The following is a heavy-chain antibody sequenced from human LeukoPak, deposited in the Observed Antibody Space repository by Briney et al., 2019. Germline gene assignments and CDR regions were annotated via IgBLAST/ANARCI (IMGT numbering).Heavy chain of an antibody. CDR1: GGSISSYY. D-gene: IGHD5-12*01. V-gene: IGHV4-59*12. CDR3: ARDQRGYGNFDY. J-gene: IGHJ4*02. Sequence: SETLSLTCTVSGGSISSYYWSWIRQPPGKGLEWIGYIYYSGSTNYNPSLKSRVTISVDTSQTQFSLKLSSVTAADTAVYYCARDQRGYGNFDYWGQGTLVTVSS. CDR2: IYYSGST.